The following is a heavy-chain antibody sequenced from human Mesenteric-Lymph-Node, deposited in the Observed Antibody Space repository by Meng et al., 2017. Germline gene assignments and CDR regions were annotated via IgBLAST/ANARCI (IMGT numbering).Heavy chain of an antibody. J-gene: IGHJ4*02. D-gene: IGHD3-10*02. V-gene: IGHV6-1*01. CDR2: TYYRSKYYN. CDR1: GDSVSSNSAA. CDR3: ARDWGDVRGGFDF. Sequence: QVPLPQAGPGLVKPSQTLPLTCAISGDSVSSNSAAWNWIRQSPSRGLEWLGRTYYRSKYYNDYALSVKSRITINPDTSKNQFSLQLNSVTPEDTAIYYCARDWGDVRGGFDFWGQGTLVTVSS.